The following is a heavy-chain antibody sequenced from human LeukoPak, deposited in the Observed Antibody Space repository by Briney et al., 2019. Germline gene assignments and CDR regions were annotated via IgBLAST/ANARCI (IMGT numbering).Heavy chain of an antibody. J-gene: IGHJ5*02. CDR2: VYDNGNT. D-gene: IGHD2-21*02. Sequence: SETLSLTCTFSFGSITGHYWTWIRQSPGKGLEWIGFVYDNGNTNYNSSLQSRVTMSVDTSTNQLSLKMTSVTAADTAIYYCARVLRGVVTSNWFDPWGQGTLVTVSS. CDR1: FGSITGHY. V-gene: IGHV4-59*11. CDR3: ARVLRGVVTSNWFDP.